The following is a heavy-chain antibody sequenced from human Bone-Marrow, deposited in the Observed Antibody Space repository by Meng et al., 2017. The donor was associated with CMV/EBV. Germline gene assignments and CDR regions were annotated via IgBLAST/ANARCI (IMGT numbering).Heavy chain of an antibody. J-gene: IGHJ3*02. V-gene: IGHV3-49*04. Sequence: GESLKISCTASVFTFGDYAMSWVRQAPGKGLEWVGFIRSKAYGGTTEYAASVKGRFTISRDDSKSIAYLQMNSLKTEDTAVYYCTRVQYCSSTSCYTDAFDIWGQGTMVTVSS. D-gene: IGHD2-2*02. CDR2: IRSKAYGGTT. CDR3: TRVQYCSSTSCYTDAFDI. CDR1: VFTFGDYA.